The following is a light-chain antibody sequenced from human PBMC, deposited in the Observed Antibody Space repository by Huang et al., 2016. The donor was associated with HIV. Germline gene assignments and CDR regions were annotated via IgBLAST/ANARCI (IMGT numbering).Light chain of an antibody. J-gene: IGKJ4*01. V-gene: IGKV1D-13*01. CDR1: QDITDA. CDR2: DAS. Sequence: AIQLTQSPSFLSASVGDRVTITCRASQDITDALAWYQPKPGKPPKVLIYDASSLESGVPSRFSGSGSGADFTLTISSLQPEDFATYYCQQFKNYPLTFGGGTKVEVK. CDR3: QQFKNYPLT.